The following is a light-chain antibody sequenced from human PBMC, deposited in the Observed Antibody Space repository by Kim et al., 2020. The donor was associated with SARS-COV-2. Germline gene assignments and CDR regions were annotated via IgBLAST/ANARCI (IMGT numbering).Light chain of an antibody. Sequence: SELTQDPAVSVALGQTVRITCHGDSLRTYYATWFQQKPGQAPKLLIYGKNKRPSGIPDRFSGSSSGNTAPLTVTGAQAVDEADYYCNSRDNSGDRVIFGGGTQLTVL. V-gene: IGLV3-19*01. CDR1: SLRTYY. CDR2: GKN. J-gene: IGLJ2*01. CDR3: NSRDNSGDRVI.